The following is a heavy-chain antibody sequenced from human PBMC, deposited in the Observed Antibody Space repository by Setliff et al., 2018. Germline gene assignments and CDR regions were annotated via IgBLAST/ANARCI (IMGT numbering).Heavy chain of an antibody. D-gene: IGHD4-17*01. Sequence: PSETLSLTCTVSGGSISSGSYYWSWIRQPAGKGLEWIGRIYTSGSTNYNPSLKSRVTISVDTSKNQFSLKLSSVTAADTAVYYCASTYPPTDYGDYLTFDYWGQGTLVTVSS. V-gene: IGHV4-61*02. CDR3: ASTYPPTDYGDYLTFDY. J-gene: IGHJ4*02. CDR1: GGSISSGSYY. CDR2: IYTSGST.